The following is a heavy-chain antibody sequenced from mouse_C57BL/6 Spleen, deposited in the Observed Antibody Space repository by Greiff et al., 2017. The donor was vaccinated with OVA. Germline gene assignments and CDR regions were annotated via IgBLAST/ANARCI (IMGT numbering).Heavy chain of an antibody. J-gene: IGHJ2*01. CDR3: ARTGGSNYGRNYFDY. D-gene: IGHD2-5*01. CDR2: INPSSGYT. Sequence: VQLQQSGAELARPGASVKMSCKASGYTFTSYTMHWVKQRPGQGLEWIGYINPSSGYTKYNQKFKDKATLTADKSSRTAYMQLSSLTSEDSAVYYCARTGGSNYGRNYFDYWGQGTTLTVSS. CDR1: GYTFTSYT. V-gene: IGHV1-4*01.